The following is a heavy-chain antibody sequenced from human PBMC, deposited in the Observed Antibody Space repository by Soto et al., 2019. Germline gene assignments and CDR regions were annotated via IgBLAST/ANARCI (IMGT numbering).Heavy chain of an antibody. CDR3: ARDKVWGGFDI. CDR1: GYSFSNYN. J-gene: IGHJ3*02. CDR2: ISGYNGNT. Sequence: QVQLVQSGPELKKPGASVKVSCKASGYSFSNYNFCWVRQAPGQGLEWLGWISGYNGNTKYPQKLQGRVTMTTDTFTSTAYMGLRSLRSDDTAVYYCARDKVWGGFDIWGQGTMVTVSS. D-gene: IGHD3-16*01. V-gene: IGHV1-18*01.